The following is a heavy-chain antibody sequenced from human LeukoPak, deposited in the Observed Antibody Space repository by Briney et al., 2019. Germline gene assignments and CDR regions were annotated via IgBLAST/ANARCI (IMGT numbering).Heavy chain of an antibody. CDR1: GFTFSTYA. D-gene: IGHD1-26*01. CDR3: ARSAVGTSCCTAVDY. Sequence: GGSLRLSCAASGFTFSTYAMTWVRQAPGKGLEWVSGISTSGDRTYYADSVKGRFTISRDHSKNTLYLQMNSLRAEDTTEYYCARSAVGTSCCTAVDYWGQGTLVTVSS. J-gene: IGHJ4*02. V-gene: IGHV3-23*01. CDR2: ISTSGDRT.